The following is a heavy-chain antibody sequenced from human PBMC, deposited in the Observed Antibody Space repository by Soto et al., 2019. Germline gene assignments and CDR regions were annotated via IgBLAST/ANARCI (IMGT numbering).Heavy chain of an antibody. Sequence: GGSLRLSCAASGFTFDDYGMSWVRQAPGKGLEWVSGINWNGGSTGYADSVKGRFTISRDNAKNSLYLQMNSLRAEDTALYHCARVRFTQLVGYWYFDLWGRGTLVTVSS. CDR1: GFTFDDYG. CDR3: ARVRFTQLVGYWYFDL. D-gene: IGHD1-1*01. CDR2: INWNGGST. V-gene: IGHV3-20*01. J-gene: IGHJ2*01.